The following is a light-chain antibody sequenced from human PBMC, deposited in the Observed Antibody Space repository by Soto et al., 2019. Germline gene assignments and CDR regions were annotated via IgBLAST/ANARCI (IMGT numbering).Light chain of an antibody. CDR1: QSISRY. J-gene: IGKJ1*01. CDR2: AAT. Sequence: DIQMTQAPCSLPASVGDRVTITCRASQSISRYVNWYQQKPGKAPQLLIYAATSLQSGVPSRFSGSGSGTDFTLTISSLQPEDFATYYCQQTYVDLGTFGQGTKVDIK. CDR3: QQTYVDLGT. V-gene: IGKV1-39*01.